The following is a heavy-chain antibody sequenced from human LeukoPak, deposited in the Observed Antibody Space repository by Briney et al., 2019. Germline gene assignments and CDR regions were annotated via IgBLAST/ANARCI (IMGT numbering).Heavy chain of an antibody. CDR3: TRNGLWSLDY. V-gene: IGHV4-4*02. J-gene: IGHJ4*02. CDR1: GGSINNDIW. Sequence: SGTLSLTCAVSGGSINNDIWWSWVRPPPGEGLEWIGEIHPSGLTSYKPSLKSRVTISLDKSSNQFSLRLNSVTAADTAVYYCTRNGLWSLDYWGQGTLVTVSS. CDR2: IHPSGLT. D-gene: IGHD2-21*01.